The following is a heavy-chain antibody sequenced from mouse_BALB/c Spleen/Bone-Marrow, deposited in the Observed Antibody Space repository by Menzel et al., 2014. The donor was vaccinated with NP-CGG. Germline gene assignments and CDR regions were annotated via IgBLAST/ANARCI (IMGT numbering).Heavy chain of an antibody. CDR3: ARPGYYGYQDV. D-gene: IGHD1-2*01. CDR2: INPDSSTI. J-gene: IGHJ1*01. Sequence: EVKLVESGGGLVQPGGSLKLSCAASGFDFSGYWMTWVRQAPEKGLEWIGEINPDSSTINYTPSLKDKFIISRDNAKNALYLQMSKVRSEDTALYYCARPGYYGYQDVWGPGTTLTVSS. V-gene: IGHV4-1*02. CDR1: GFDFSGYW.